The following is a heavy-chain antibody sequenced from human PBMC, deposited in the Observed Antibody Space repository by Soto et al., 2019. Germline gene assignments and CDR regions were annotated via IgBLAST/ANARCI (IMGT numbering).Heavy chain of an antibody. CDR1: GFTFSSYA. CDR2: ISGSGGST. J-gene: IGHJ4*02. CDR3: AKDLFITIFGVVITGFDY. V-gene: IGHV3-23*01. D-gene: IGHD3-3*01. Sequence: GGSLRLSCAASGFTFSSYAMSWVRQAPGKGLEWVSAISGSGGSTYYADSVKGRFTISRDNSKNTLYLQMNSLRAEDTAVYYCAKDLFITIFGVVITGFDYWGQGTLVTVSS.